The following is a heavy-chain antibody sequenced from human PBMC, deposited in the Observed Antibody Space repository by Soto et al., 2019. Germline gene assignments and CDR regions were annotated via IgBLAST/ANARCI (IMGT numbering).Heavy chain of an antibody. J-gene: IGHJ4*02. CDR1: GGSISSGGYY. CDR3: ARGPRNTAMAFDY. Sequence: SETLSLTCTVSGGSISSGGYYWSWIRQHPGKGLEWIGYIYYSGSTYYNPSLKSRVTISVDTSKNQFSLKLSSVTAADTAVYYCARGPRNTAMAFDYWGQGTLVTVSS. CDR2: IYYSGST. V-gene: IGHV4-31*03. D-gene: IGHD5-18*01.